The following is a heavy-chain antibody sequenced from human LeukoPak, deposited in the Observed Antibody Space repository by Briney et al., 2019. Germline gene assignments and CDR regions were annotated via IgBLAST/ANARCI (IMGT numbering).Heavy chain of an antibody. V-gene: IGHV1-18*01. CDR3: ARDINRDGYNYDAFDI. J-gene: IGHJ3*02. CDR1: GYTFTSYG. CDR2: ISAYNGNT. Sequence: ASVKVSCKASGYTFTSYGISWVRQAPGQGLEWMGWISAYNGNTNYAQKLQGRVTMTTDTSTSTAYMELRSLRSDDTAVYYCARDINRDGYNYDAFDIWGQGTMVTVSS. D-gene: IGHD5-24*01.